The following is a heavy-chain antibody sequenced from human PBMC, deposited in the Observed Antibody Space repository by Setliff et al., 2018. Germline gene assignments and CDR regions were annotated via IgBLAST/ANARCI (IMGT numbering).Heavy chain of an antibody. CDR1: GFTFSSYT. CDR3: AKDLASGDYVYYFDY. CDR2: ISGGGGNT. D-gene: IGHD4-17*01. J-gene: IGHJ4*02. Sequence: GGSLRLSCAASGFTFSSYTMNWVRQAPGKGLEWVSAISGGGGNTFYADSVQGRFTISRDNSKNTLYLQRNNLRAEDAAVYYCAKDLASGDYVYYFDYWGQGTLVTVSS. V-gene: IGHV3-23*01.